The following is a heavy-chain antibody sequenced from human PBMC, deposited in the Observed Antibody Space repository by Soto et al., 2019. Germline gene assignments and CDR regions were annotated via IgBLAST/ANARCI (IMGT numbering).Heavy chain of an antibody. J-gene: IGHJ5*02. CDR2: ISSSSSYI. CDR1: GFTFSSYS. Sequence: GGSLRLSCAASGFTFSSYSMNWVRQAPGKGLEWVSSISSSSSYIYYADSVKGRFTISRDNAKNSLYLQMNSLRAEDTAVYYCARDFLGQLELEEDWFDPWGQGTLVTVSS. CDR3: ARDFLGQLELEEDWFDP. D-gene: IGHD1-1*01. V-gene: IGHV3-21*01.